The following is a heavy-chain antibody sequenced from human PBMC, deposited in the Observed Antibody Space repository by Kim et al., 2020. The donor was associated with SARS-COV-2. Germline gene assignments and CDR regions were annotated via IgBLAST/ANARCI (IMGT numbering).Heavy chain of an antibody. V-gene: IGHV3-23*01. J-gene: IGHJ4*02. Sequence: VKGRSTISRDNSKNTVYLQMNSLRAEDTAIYYCAKRGGYCSGSNCYFYFDYWGQGTLVTVSS. D-gene: IGHD2-15*01. CDR3: AKRGGYCSGSNCYFYFDY.